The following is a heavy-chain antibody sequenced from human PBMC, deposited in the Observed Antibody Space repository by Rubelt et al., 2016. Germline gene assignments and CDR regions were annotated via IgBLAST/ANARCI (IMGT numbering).Heavy chain of an antibody. CDR3: SRDLRGREDY. Sequence: EVQLVESGGGLVQPGESLRLSCVASGFTFSSYWIHWVRQAPGKGLVWVSRINPDASRIDYADSVKGRFTISRDNTKNTLYLQMNSLRVEDTAVYYCSRDLRGREDYWGPGTLITVSS. CDR1: GFTFSSYW. D-gene: IGHD3-10*01. J-gene: IGHJ4*02. CDR2: INPDASRI. V-gene: IGHV3-74*01.